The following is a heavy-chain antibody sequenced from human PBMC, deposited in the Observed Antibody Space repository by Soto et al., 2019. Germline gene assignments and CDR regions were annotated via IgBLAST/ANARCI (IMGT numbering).Heavy chain of an antibody. D-gene: IGHD2-15*01. CDR2: IIPIFGTA. CDR3: ARSQGGSSSLDIYYYYYYGMDV. CDR1: GGTFSSYA. J-gene: IGHJ6*02. V-gene: IGHV1-69*01. Sequence: QVQLVQSGAEVKKPGSSVKVSCKAPGGTFSSYAISWVRQAPGQGLEWMGGIIPIFGTAKYAQKFQGRVTITADESTSTGYMELSSLRSEDTAVYYCARSQGGSSSLDIYYYYYYGMDVWGQGTPVTVSS.